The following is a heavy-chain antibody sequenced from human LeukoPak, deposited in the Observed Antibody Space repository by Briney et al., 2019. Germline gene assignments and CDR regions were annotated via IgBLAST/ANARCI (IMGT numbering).Heavy chain of an antibody. Sequence: SETLSLTCTVSGDSISSYYWSWIRQPPGKGLEWIGYIHYSGSTSYNPSLKNRVTISVDTSKNQFSLKLSSVTAADTAVYYCARDLGGYYNFDYWGQGTLVTVSS. CDR1: GDSISSYY. CDR3: ARDLGGYYNFDY. D-gene: IGHD3-3*01. CDR2: IHYSGST. V-gene: IGHV4-59*01. J-gene: IGHJ4*02.